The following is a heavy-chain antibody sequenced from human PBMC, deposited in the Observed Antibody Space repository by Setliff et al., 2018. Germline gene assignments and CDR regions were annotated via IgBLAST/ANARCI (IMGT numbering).Heavy chain of an antibody. CDR1: GYIFTNYH. V-gene: IGHV1-2*02. D-gene: IGHD2-21*02. J-gene: IGHJ6*03. CDR2: INPYSDDT. CDR3: ARAVAPRDNYYYMDV. Sequence: ASVKVSCKASGYIFTNYHIHWVRQAPGQGLEWMGWINPYSDDTHYAQNFQGRITITMDTSISTVYMELSSLRSEDTAVYYCARAVAPRDNYYYMDVWGKGTTVTVSS.